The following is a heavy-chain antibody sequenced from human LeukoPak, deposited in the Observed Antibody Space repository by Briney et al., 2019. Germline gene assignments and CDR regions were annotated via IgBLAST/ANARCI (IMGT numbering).Heavy chain of an antibody. J-gene: IGHJ4*02. Sequence: KPSETLSLTCTVSGGSISSYYWSWIRQPPGKGLEWIGYIHYSGSTNYNPSLKSRVTISVDTSKNQFSLKLSSVTAADTAVYYCARVGIGSEKPPDYWGQGTLVTVSS. D-gene: IGHD2-21*01. CDR3: ARVGIGSEKPPDY. CDR1: GGSISSYY. CDR2: IHYSGST. V-gene: IGHV4-59*01.